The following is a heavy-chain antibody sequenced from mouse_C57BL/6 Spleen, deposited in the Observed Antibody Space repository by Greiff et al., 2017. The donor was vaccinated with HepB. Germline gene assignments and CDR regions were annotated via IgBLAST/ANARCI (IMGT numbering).Heavy chain of an antibody. J-gene: IGHJ1*03. CDR2: IWSGGST. Sequence: VQLQQSGPGLVQPSQSLSITCTVSGFSLTSYGIHWVRQSPGKGLDWLGVIWSGGSTDYNAAFISRLSISKDNSKSQVFFKMNSLQADDTAIYYCARILITTVVATDFDVWGTGTTVTVSS. CDR3: ARILITTVVATDFDV. CDR1: GFSLTSYG. V-gene: IGHV2-2*01. D-gene: IGHD1-1*01.